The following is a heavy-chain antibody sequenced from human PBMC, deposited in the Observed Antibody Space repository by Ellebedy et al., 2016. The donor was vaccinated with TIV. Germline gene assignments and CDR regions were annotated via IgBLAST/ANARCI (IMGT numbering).Heavy chain of an antibody. CDR2: INHSGST. D-gene: IGHD3-22*01. CDR1: GGSFSGYY. Sequence: MPSETLSLTCAVYGGSFSGYYWSWIRQPPGKGLEWIGEINHSGSTNYNPSLKSRVTISVDTSKNQFSLKLSSVTAADTAVYYCASTLLHYYRRIDPWGQGTLVTVSS. J-gene: IGHJ5*02. V-gene: IGHV4-34*01. CDR3: ASTLLHYYRRIDP.